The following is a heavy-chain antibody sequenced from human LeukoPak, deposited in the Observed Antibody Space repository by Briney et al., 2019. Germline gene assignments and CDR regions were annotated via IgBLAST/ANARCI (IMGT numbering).Heavy chain of an antibody. CDR3: ARDLDTYDILTGYVS. CDR1: GFTFSSYW. D-gene: IGHD3-9*01. J-gene: IGHJ5*02. V-gene: IGHV3-7*01. CDR2: IKQDGSEK. Sequence: GGSLRLSCAASGFTFSSYWMSWVRQAPGKGLVWVANIKQDGSEKYYVDSVKGRFTISRDNAKNSLSLQMNSLRAEDTAVYYCARDLDTYDILTGYVSWGQGTLVTVSS.